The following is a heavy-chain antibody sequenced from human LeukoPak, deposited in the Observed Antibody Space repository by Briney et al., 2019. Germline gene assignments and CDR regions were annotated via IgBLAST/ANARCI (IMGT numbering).Heavy chain of an antibody. CDR3: ATGYCSGVTCRKDY. D-gene: IGHD2-15*01. CDR2: ISGSGGTT. J-gene: IGHJ4*02. CDR1: GLSFDSYN. V-gene: IGHV3-23*01. Sequence: GGSLRLSCAASGLSFDSYNMNWVRQAPGKGLEWVSGISGSGGTTYYADSVKGRFTISRDNSKNTVFLQMDSLRAEDTAMYYCATGYCSGVTCRKDYWGQGTLVTVSS.